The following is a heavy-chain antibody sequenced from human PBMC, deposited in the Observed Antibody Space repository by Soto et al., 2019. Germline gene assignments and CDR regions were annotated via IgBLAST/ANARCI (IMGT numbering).Heavy chain of an antibody. V-gene: IGHV3-23*01. CDR3: AKDAMITFGGVLNNWFDP. J-gene: IGHJ5*02. CDR1: GFTFSSYA. CDR2: ISGSGGST. D-gene: IGHD3-16*01. Sequence: QLGGSLRLSCAASGFTFSSYAMSWVRQAPGKGLEWVSAISGSGGSTYYADSVKGRFTISRDNSKNTLYLQMNSLRAEDTAVYYCAKDAMITFGGVLNNWFDPWGQGTLVTVSS.